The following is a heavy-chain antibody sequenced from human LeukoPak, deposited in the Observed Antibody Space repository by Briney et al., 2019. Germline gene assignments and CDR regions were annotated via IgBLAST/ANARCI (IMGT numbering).Heavy chain of an antibody. D-gene: IGHD3-22*01. CDR1: GGSISSGSYY. Sequence: PSETLSLTCTVSGGSISSGSYYWSWIRQPAGKGLEWIGRIYTSGSTNYNPSLKSRVTISVDTSKNQFSLKLSSVTAADTAVYYCARDGPMGWGYDSSGHKTYYFDYWGQGTLVTVSS. J-gene: IGHJ4*02. V-gene: IGHV4-61*02. CDR2: IYTSGST. CDR3: ARDGPMGWGYDSSGHKTYYFDY.